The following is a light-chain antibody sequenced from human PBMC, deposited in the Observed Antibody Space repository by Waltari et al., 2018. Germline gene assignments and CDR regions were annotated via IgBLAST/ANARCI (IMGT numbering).Light chain of an antibody. V-gene: IGLV1-47*01. Sequence: QSGLTQPPSASGPPGQRVTMSCSGSRSTIGNNYVYCYQQLPGTAPKLLIYRNQQRPSGVPDRFSGSKSGTSASLAISGLRSEDEADYYCAAWDDSLSGRVFGGGTKVTVL. CDR1: RSTIGNNY. J-gene: IGLJ3*02. CDR2: RNQ. CDR3: AAWDDSLSGRV.